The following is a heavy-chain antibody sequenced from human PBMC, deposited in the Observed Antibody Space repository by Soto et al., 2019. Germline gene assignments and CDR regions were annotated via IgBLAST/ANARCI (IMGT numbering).Heavy chain of an antibody. CDR2: INAGNGNT. CDR1: GYTFTSYA. Sequence: ASVKVSCKASGYTFTSYAMHWVRQAPGQRLEWMGWINAGNGNTKYSQKFQGRVTITRDTSASTACMELSSLRSEDTAVYYCARDGYYYDSSGFNWFDPWGQGTLVTVSS. D-gene: IGHD3-22*01. CDR3: ARDGYYYDSSGFNWFDP. J-gene: IGHJ5*02. V-gene: IGHV1-3*01.